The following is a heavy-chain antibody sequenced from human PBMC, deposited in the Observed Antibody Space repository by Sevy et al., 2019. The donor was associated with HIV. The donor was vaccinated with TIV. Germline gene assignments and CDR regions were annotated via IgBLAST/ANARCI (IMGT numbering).Heavy chain of an antibody. V-gene: IGHV3-23*01. Sequence: GGSLRLSCAASGFTFRTYAMSWVRQAPGKGLEWVSGVSGSAGNIDYADTVKGRFTISRDNSKKMLYQQINSLRAGDTAVYYCAKAFSVAGTRADAFDIWGQGTMVTVSS. D-gene: IGHD6-19*01. J-gene: IGHJ3*02. CDR3: AKAFSVAGTRADAFDI. CDR1: GFTFRTYA. CDR2: VSGSAGNI.